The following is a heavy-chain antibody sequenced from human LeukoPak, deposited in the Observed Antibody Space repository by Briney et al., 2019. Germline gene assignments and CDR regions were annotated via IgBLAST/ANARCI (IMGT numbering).Heavy chain of an antibody. D-gene: IGHD3-10*01. V-gene: IGHV4-59*01. Sequence: NPSETLSHTCTVSGGSISSYYWSWIRQPPGKGLEWIGYVYYSGSTNYNPSLKSRVTISVDTSKNQFSLKLSSVTAADTAVYYCARDSMVRGVRPNYYYYMDVWGKGTTVTVSS. CDR2: VYYSGST. CDR1: GGSISSYY. CDR3: ARDSMVRGVRPNYYYYMDV. J-gene: IGHJ6*03.